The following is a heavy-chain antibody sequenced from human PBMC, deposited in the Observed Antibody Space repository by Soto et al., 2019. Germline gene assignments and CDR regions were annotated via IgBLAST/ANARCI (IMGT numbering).Heavy chain of an antibody. J-gene: IGHJ4*02. V-gene: IGHV3-11*03. CDR3: AKTRVADSGYYFDH. Sequence: PGGSLRLSCAASGFSFGDSYMSWIRQSAGKGLKWLSYISGGSSYTKYAESVKGRFTISRDNARRSLFLQVNGLRADDTAIYYCAKTRVADSGYYFDHWGQGTMVTVSS. CDR1: GFSFGDSY. CDR2: ISGGSSYT. D-gene: IGHD3-10*01.